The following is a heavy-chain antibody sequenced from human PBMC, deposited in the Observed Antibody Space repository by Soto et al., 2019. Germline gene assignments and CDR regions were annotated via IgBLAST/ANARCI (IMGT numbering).Heavy chain of an antibody. Sequence: SETLSLTCAVYGGSFSGYYWSWIRQPPGKGLEWIGEINHSGSTNYNPSLKSRVTISVDTSKNQFSLKLSSVTAADTAVYYCARGQLSWDTQTYYYGMDVWGQGATVTVSS. CDR1: GGSFSGYY. CDR2: INHSGST. V-gene: IGHV4-34*01. D-gene: IGHD2-15*01. J-gene: IGHJ6*02. CDR3: ARGQLSWDTQTYYYGMDV.